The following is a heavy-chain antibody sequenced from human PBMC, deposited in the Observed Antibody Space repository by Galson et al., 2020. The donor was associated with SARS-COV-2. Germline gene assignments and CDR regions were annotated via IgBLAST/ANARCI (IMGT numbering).Heavy chain of an antibody. V-gene: IGHV4-61*09. CDR3: ARGEQWLIDLNSYYYGLDV. CDR2: IYSSGST. Sequence: SETLSLTCTVSGDSISSDSYYWSWIRQPAGKGLEWIGHIYSSGSTDYSPSLKSRVTISADTSKNQFSLILSSVTAADTAAYFCARGEQWLIDLNSYYYGLDVWGQGTTVTVSS. J-gene: IGHJ6*02. CDR1: GDSISSDSYY. D-gene: IGHD6-19*01.